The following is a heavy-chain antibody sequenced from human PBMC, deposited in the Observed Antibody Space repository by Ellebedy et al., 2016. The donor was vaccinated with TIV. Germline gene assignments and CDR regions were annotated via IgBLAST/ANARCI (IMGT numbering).Heavy chain of an antibody. Sequence: ASVKVSCKASVYTFTRYYMHWVRQAPGQGLEWMGIINPSGGSTSYAQKFQGRVTMTRDTSTSTVYMELSSLRSEDTAVHYCARNYGDYVDRLFDYWGQGTLVTVSS. CDR1: VYTFTRYY. V-gene: IGHV1-46*01. CDR3: ARNYGDYVDRLFDY. CDR2: INPSGGST. J-gene: IGHJ4*02. D-gene: IGHD4-17*01.